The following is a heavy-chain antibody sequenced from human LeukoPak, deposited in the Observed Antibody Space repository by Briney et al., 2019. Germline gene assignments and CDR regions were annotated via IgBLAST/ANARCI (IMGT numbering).Heavy chain of an antibody. CDR3: ARLVDCYDSRGYFDS. J-gene: IGHJ4*02. V-gene: IGHV4-39*01. Sequence: PSETLSLTCAVSGGSISSSGYYWGWVRQSPGKGLEWIGIIYFSGSTYYNPSLKSRVTISVDTSKNQFSLKLSSVTAADTAVYYCARLVDCYDSRGYFDSWGQGTLVTISS. D-gene: IGHD3-22*01. CDR1: GGSISSSGYY. CDR2: IYFSGST.